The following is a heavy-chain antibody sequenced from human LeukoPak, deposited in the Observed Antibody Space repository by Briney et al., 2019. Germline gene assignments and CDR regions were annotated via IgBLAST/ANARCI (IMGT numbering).Heavy chain of an antibody. CDR3: ARDHGYSYGFDY. V-gene: IGHV4-61*02. CDR2: IYTSGST. J-gene: IGHJ4*02. Sequence: SETLSLTCTVSGDSISDGSYFWNWIRQPAGKGLEWIGRIYTSGSTNYSPSLKSRVTISVDTSKNQFSLKLSSVTAADTAVYYCARDHGYSYGFDYWGQGTLVTVSS. CDR1: GDSISDGSYF. D-gene: IGHD5-18*01.